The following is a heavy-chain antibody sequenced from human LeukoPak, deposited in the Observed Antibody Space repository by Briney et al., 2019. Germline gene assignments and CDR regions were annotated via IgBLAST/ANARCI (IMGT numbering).Heavy chain of an antibody. V-gene: IGHV1-2*02. CDR3: ARGDSGSYSSWFDP. CDR2: INPNSGGT. Sequence: GASVKVSCKASGYTFTSYGISWVRQAPGQGLEWMGWINPNSGGTNYAQKFQGRVTMAGDTSISTAYMELSRLRSDDTAVYYCARGDSGSYSSWFDPWGQGTLVAVSS. CDR1: GYTFTSYG. D-gene: IGHD1-26*01. J-gene: IGHJ5*02.